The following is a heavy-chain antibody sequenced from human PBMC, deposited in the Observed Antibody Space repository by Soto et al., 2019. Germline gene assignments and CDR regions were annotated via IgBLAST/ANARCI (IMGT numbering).Heavy chain of an antibody. Sequence: PSETLSLTCNASGGSISSYYWSWIRQPPGKGLEWIGYVYYSGSTNYNPSLKSRVTISIDTSKNQFSLKLSSVTAADTAVYYCATYANYNHYWGQGTLVTVSS. CDR3: ATYANYNHY. J-gene: IGHJ4*02. V-gene: IGHV4-59*01. CDR2: VYYSGST. CDR1: GGSISSYY. D-gene: IGHD4-4*01.